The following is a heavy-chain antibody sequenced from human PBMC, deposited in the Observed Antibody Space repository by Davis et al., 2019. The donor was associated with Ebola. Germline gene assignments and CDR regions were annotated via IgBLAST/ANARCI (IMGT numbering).Heavy chain of an antibody. V-gene: IGHV4-34*09. J-gene: IGHJ4*02. D-gene: IGHD2-2*01. CDR3: ARGAMGVFDS. Sequence: SETLSLTCAVYGGSFSGYYWSWIRQPPGKGLEWIGEINHSGSTNYNPSLKSRVSISGDTSINQFSLKLTSVTAADTAVYYCARGAMGVFDSWGQGILVTVSS. CDR2: INHSGST. CDR1: GGSFSGYY.